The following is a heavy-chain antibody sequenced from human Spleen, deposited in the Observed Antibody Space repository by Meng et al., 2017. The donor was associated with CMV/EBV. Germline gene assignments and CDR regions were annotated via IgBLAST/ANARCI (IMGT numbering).Heavy chain of an antibody. CDR3: AREGRIWGDYDYYGMDV. Sequence: ASVKVSCKASGYTFTDYYIHWVRQAPGQGLEWMGWINPNSGGTYYAQSFQGRVTLTRDMSIGTAFMELNRLTSDDTAVYYCAREGRIWGDYDYYGMDVWGQGTTVTVSS. D-gene: IGHD7-27*01. CDR1: GYTFTDYY. CDR2: INPNSGGT. V-gene: IGHV1-2*02. J-gene: IGHJ6*02.